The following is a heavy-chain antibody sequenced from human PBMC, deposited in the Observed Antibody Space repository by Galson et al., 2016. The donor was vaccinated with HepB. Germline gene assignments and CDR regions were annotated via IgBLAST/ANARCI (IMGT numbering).Heavy chain of an antibody. CDR2: ISHSSAYT. Sequence: SLRLSCAASGFTFSDFYMTWMRRTPGKSLEWVSYISHSSAYTAYADSVKGRFIILRDNVRNSLFLQMSSLRVEDTALYFCARGRAPKTLDTFDIWGQGTMVTVSS. CDR1: GFTFSDFY. CDR3: ARGRAPKTLDTFDI. J-gene: IGHJ3*02. V-gene: IGHV3-11*06.